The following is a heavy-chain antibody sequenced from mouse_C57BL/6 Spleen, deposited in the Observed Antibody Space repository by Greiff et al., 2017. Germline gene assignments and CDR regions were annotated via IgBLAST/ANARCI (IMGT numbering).Heavy chain of an antibody. J-gene: IGHJ3*01. D-gene: IGHD2-4*01. CDR2: IWSGGST. CDR3: ARNGDDYDAGFAY. CDR1: GFSLTSYG. V-gene: IGHV2-2*01. Sequence: VKLVESGPGLVQPSQSLSITCTVSGFSLTSYGVHWVRQSPGKGLEWLGVIWSGGSTDYNAAFISRLSISKDNSTSQVFFKMNSLQADDTAIYYCARNGDDYDAGFAYWGQGTLVTVSA.